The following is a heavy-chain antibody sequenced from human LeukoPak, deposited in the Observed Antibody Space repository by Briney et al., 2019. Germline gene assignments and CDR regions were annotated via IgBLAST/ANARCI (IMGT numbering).Heavy chain of an antibody. CDR2: FSRYGVTT. CDR3: ARGHTSGSIHYAMDV. D-gene: IGHD1-26*01. V-gene: IGHV3-64*02. J-gene: IGHJ6*02. Sequence: GGSLRLSCAASGFTFSTYTMHWVRQAPGKGLEYVSTFSRYGVTTYYADSVKGRFTISRDNSRNTLYLQMGSLRAEDMAVYYCARGHTSGSIHYAMDVWGQGTTVTVSS. CDR1: GFTFSTYT.